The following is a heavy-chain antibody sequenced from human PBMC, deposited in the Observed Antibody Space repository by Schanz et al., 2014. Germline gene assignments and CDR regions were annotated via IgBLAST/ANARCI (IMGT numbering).Heavy chain of an antibody. Sequence: QVQLVESGGGVVQPGRSLRLSCAASGFTFSSYGMHWVRQAPGKGLEWVAVISYDGSNKYYADSVKGRFTISRDNSKNTLYLQMNSLRAEDTAVYYCAKGEDSSGYSSYWGQGTLVTVSS. V-gene: IGHV3-30*18. CDR3: AKGEDSSGYSSY. CDR2: ISYDGSNK. J-gene: IGHJ4*02. D-gene: IGHD3-22*01. CDR1: GFTFSSYG.